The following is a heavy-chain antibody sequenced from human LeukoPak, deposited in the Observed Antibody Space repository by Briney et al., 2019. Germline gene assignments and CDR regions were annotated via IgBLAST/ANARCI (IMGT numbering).Heavy chain of an antibody. V-gene: IGHV3-48*04. CDR2: VSSGSSTI. D-gene: IGHD1-26*01. CDR1: GFTFSSYA. Sequence: GGSLRLSCAASGFTFSSYAMNWVRQAPGKALEWVSYVSSGSSTIYYADSVKGRFTISRDNAKNSLYLQMNSLRAEDTAVYYCARVDSGSYYLYYYYYMDVWGKGTTVTISS. CDR3: ARVDSGSYYLYYYYYMDV. J-gene: IGHJ6*03.